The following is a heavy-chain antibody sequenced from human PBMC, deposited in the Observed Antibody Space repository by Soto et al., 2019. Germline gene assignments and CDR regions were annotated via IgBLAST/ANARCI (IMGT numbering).Heavy chain of an antibody. V-gene: IGHV1-2*02. D-gene: IGHD3-22*01. CDR3: ARGNYDSSAYRWFDP. Sequence: GASVKVSCKASGYTFTGYYMHWVRQAPGQGLEWMGWINPNSGGTNYAQKFQGRVTMTRDTSISTAYMGLSRLRSDDTAVYYCARGNYDSSAYRWFDPWGQGTLVTVS. J-gene: IGHJ5*02. CDR2: INPNSGGT. CDR1: GYTFTGYY.